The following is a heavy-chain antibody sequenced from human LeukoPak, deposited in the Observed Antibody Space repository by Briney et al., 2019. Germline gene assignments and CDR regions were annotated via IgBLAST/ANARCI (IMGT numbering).Heavy chain of an antibody. J-gene: IGHJ4*02. D-gene: IGHD3-22*01. Sequence: GGSLRLSCAASGFTVSSNYMSWVRQAPGKGLEWVSVIYSGGSTYYADSVKGRFTISRDNSKNTLYPQMNSLRAEDTAVYYCARGAPYYYDSSGFDYWGQGTLVTVSS. CDR2: IYSGGST. CDR3: ARGAPYYYDSSGFDY. CDR1: GFTVSSNY. V-gene: IGHV3-53*01.